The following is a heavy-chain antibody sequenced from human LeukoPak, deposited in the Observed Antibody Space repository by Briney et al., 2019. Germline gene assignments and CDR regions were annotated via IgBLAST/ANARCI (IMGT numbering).Heavy chain of an antibody. Sequence: ASVKVSCKASGYTFTGYYMHWVRQAPGQGLEWMGIINPSGGSTSYAQKFQGRVTMTRDTSTSTVYMELSSLRSEDTAVYYCARDHIPGGFPSNWFDPWGQGTLVTVSS. CDR2: INPSGGST. CDR3: ARDHIPGGFPSNWFDP. CDR1: GYTFTGYY. J-gene: IGHJ5*02. D-gene: IGHD2-8*02. V-gene: IGHV1-46*01.